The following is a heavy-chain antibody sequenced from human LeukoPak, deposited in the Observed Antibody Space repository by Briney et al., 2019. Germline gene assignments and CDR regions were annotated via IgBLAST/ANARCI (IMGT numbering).Heavy chain of an antibody. V-gene: IGHV3-21*06. CDR2: ISSRSSYI. J-gene: IGHJ6*04. D-gene: IGHD3-10*02. Sequence: GGSLRLSCAASGFTFSGYSMNWVRQAPGKGLEWVSSISSRSSYIYYADSVKGRFTISRDNAKNSLYLQMNSLGAEDTAVYYCAELGITMIGGVWGKGTTVTISS. CDR3: AELGITMIGGV. CDR1: GFTFSGYS.